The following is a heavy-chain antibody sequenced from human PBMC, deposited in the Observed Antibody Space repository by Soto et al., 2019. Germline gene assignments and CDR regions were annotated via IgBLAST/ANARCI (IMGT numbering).Heavy chain of an antibody. CDR1: GFTFSGSA. J-gene: IGHJ6*02. D-gene: IGHD3-22*01. CDR3: TRQREPYYYDSSGLYYYYGMDV. CDR2: IRSKANSYAT. Sequence: LRLSCAASGFTFSGSAMHWVRQASGKGLEWVGRIRSKANSYATAYAASVKGRFTISRDDSKNTAYLQMNSLKTEDTAVYYCTRQREPYYYDSSGLYYYYGMDVWGQGTTVTVSS. V-gene: IGHV3-73*01.